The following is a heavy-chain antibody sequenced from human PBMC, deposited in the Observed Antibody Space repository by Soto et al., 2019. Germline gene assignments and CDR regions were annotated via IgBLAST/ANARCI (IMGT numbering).Heavy chain of an antibody. CDR3: ARWIAALGTLN. CDR1: GYIFSNSW. D-gene: IGHD6-6*01. Sequence: EVQLVQSGAEVKKPGESLKISCQGSGYIFSNSWIGWVRQMPGKGLEWMAIIFPADSDTRYSPSFQGQVTISADKSISTAYLQWSSLTASDTAMYYCARWIAALGTLNWGRGTLFTVSS. J-gene: IGHJ4*02. V-gene: IGHV5-51*01. CDR2: IFPADSDT.